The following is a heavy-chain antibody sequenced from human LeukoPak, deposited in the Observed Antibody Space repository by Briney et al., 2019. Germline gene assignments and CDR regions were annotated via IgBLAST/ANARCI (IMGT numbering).Heavy chain of an antibody. Sequence: EASVKVSCKASGYTFTSYDINWVRQATGQGLEWMGWMNPNSGNTGYAQKFQGRVTITRNTSISTAYMELSSLRSEDTAVYYCARGRRYSSSWSVLGYMDVWGKGTTVTVSS. V-gene: IGHV1-8*03. CDR2: MNPNSGNT. CDR3: ARGRRYSSSWSVLGYMDV. CDR1: GYTFTSYD. D-gene: IGHD6-13*01. J-gene: IGHJ6*03.